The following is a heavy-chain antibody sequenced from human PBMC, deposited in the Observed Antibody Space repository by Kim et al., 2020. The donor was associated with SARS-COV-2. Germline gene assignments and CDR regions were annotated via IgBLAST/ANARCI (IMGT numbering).Heavy chain of an antibody. D-gene: IGHD1-26*01. CDR3: ARDQVERGGSLSFENYGMDV. CDR2: IIPIFGTA. V-gene: IGHV1-69*13. CDR1: GGTFSSYA. Sequence: SVKVSCKASGGTFSSYAISWVRQAPGQGLEWMGGIIPIFGTANYAQKFQGRVTITADESTSTAYMELSSLRSEDTAVYYCARDQVERGGSLSFENYGMDVWGQGTTVTVSS. J-gene: IGHJ6*02.